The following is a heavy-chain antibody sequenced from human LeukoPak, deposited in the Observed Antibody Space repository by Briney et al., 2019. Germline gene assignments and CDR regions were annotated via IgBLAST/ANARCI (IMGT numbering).Heavy chain of an antibody. Sequence: SETLPLTCTVSGGSISSTSYYWGWIRQPPGKGLEWIGSIYYSGSTYYSPSLKSRVTISVDTSKNQFSLKLSSVTAADTAVYYCARLGGAPSYFDYWGQGTLVTVSS. J-gene: IGHJ4*02. V-gene: IGHV4-39*01. CDR1: GGSISSTSYY. D-gene: IGHD1-26*01. CDR3: ARLGGAPSYFDY. CDR2: IYYSGST.